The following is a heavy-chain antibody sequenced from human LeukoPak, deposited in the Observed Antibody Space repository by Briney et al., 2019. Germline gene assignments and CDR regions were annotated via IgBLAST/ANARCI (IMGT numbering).Heavy chain of an antibody. CDR1: RFTLHAYG. Sequence: GGSLRLSCAASRFTLHAYGMSWVPQAPGKGLEWVSTISGSGDRTYFPDSVKGRFTISRDNSKNTLFLQMDSLRAEDTAVYYCAKAWGSYYHTSGSSDMVFDYWGQGTLVTVSS. J-gene: IGHJ4*02. CDR3: AKAWGSYYHTSGSSDMVFDY. D-gene: IGHD3-10*01. CDR2: ISGSGDRT. V-gene: IGHV3-23*01.